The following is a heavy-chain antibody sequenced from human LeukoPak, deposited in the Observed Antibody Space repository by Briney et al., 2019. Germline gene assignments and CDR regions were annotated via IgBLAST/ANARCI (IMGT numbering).Heavy chain of an antibody. D-gene: IGHD1-7*01. CDR3: VRVGNYREFDY. CDR1: GFTFSSYW. CDR2: ISSNGDAT. Sequence: GSLRLSCAASGFTFSSYWMSWVRQAPGKGLEYVSAISSNGDATFYANSVKGRFTISRDNSKNTLYLQMGSLRAEDMAVYYCVRVGNYREFDYWGQGTLVTVSS. V-gene: IGHV3-64*01. J-gene: IGHJ4*02.